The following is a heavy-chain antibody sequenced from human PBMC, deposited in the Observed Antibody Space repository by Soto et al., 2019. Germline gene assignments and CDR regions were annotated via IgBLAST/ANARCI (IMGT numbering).Heavy chain of an antibody. CDR1: GFPFNRYA. CDR3: VRPGLTVPGTRYFDH. J-gene: IGHJ4*02. Sequence: EVQLLESGGAFVQPGGSLRLSCAASGFPFNRYAMSWVRQAHGQGLEWVSAIGSDGTAIQYADSVKGRFTISKANSNDMIYLQMNILRAEDTAVYYCVRPGLTVPGTRYFDHWGQGALVTVSS. D-gene: IGHD6-19*01. V-gene: IGHV3-23*05. CDR2: IGSDGTAI.